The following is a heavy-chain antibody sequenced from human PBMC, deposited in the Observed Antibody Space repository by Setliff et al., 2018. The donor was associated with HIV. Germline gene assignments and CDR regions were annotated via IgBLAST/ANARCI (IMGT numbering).Heavy chain of an antibody. CDR2: ISSSSRSK. D-gene: IGHD3-3*01. V-gene: IGHV3-21*01. CDR3: ARDVSWRVRTYIDY. CDR1: GFTFSSHS. J-gene: IGHJ4*02. Sequence: GGSLRLSCAASGFTFSSHSMNWVRQAPGKGLEWVSSISSSSRSKYYADSVKGRFTISRDNAKNSLYLQMNSLTAEDTAVYYCARDVSWRVRTYIDYWGQGALVTVSS.